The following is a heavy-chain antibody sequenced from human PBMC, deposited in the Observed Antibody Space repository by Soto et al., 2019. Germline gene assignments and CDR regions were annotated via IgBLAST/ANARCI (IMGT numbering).Heavy chain of an antibody. CDR2: ISGSGGST. CDR1: GFTVSSNY. CDR3: AKAASGYCTNGVCTEGGMDV. J-gene: IGHJ6*02. V-gene: IGHV3-23*01. D-gene: IGHD2-8*01. Sequence: GESLKISCAASGFTVSSNYMSWVRQAPGKGLEWVSAISGSGGSTYYADSVKGRLTISRDNSKNTLYLQMNSLRAEDTAVYYCAKAASGYCTNGVCTEGGMDVWGQGTTVTVSS.